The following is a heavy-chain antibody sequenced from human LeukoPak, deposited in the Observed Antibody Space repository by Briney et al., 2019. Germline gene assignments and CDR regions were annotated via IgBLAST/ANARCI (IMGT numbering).Heavy chain of an antibody. Sequence: ASVKVSCKASGYTLTGYYMHWVRQAPGQGLEWMGWINPSGGSTSYAQKFQGRVTMTRDTSISTAYMELSRLRSDDTALYYCARERREYSYGSFIGDYWGQGTLVTVSS. CDR2: INPSGGST. V-gene: IGHV1-2*02. CDR1: GYTLTGYY. J-gene: IGHJ4*02. CDR3: ARERREYSYGSFIGDY. D-gene: IGHD5-18*01.